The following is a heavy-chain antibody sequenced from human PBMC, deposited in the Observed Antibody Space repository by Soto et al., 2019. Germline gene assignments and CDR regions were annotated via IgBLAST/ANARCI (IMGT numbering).Heavy chain of an antibody. CDR2: IYWDDDK. CDR3: ARAAESDYGGPFSPQCDY. J-gene: IGHJ4*02. D-gene: IGHD4-17*01. V-gene: IGHV2-5*02. CDR1: GFSLSTSGVG. Sequence: SGPTLVNPTQTLTLTCTFSGFSLSTSGVGVGWIRQPPGKALEWLALIYWDDDKRYSPSLKSRLTITKDTSKNQVVLTMTNMEPVDTATYYCARAAESDYGGPFSPQCDYWGQGTLVTVSS.